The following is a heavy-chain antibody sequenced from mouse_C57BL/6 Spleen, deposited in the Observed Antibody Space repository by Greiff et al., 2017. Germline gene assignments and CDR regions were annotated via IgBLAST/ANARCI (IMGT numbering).Heavy chain of an antibody. V-gene: IGHV1-55*01. J-gene: IGHJ1*03. CDR2: IYPGSGST. CDR3: ARRTMGSRTGYFDV. D-gene: IGHD1-1*01. Sequence: QVQLQQPGAELVKPGASVKMSCKASGYTFTSYWITWVKQRPGQGLEWIGDIYPGSGSTNYNEKFKSKATLTVDTSSSTAYMPLSRLTSEDSAVYYCARRTMGSRTGYFDVWGTGTTVTVSS. CDR1: GYTFTSYW.